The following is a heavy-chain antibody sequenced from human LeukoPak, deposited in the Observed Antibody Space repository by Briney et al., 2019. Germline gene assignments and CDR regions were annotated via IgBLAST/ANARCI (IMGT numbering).Heavy chain of an antibody. CDR3: AKDSEANDAFDI. J-gene: IGHJ3*02. V-gene: IGHV3-21*01. D-gene: IGHD3-10*01. Sequence: PGGSLRLSCAASGFTFSSYSMNWVRQAPGKGLEWVSSISSSSSYIYYADSVKGRFTISRDNSKNTLYLQMNSLRAEDTAVYYCAKDSEANDAFDIWGQGTMVTVSS. CDR2: ISSSSSYI. CDR1: GFTFSSYS.